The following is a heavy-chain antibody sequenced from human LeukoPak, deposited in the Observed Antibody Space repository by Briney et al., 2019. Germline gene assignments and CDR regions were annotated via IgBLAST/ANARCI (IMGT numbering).Heavy chain of an antibody. CDR2: IIPILGIA. CDR3: ARVVVVAASTYYYGMDV. CDR1: GGTFSSYA. D-gene: IGHD2-15*01. Sequence: SVKVSCKASGGTFSSYAISRVRQAPGQGLEWMGRIIPILGIANYAQKFQGRVTITADKSTSTAYMELSSLRSEDTAVYYCARVVVVAASTYYYGMDVWGQGTTVTVSS. J-gene: IGHJ6*02. V-gene: IGHV1-69*04.